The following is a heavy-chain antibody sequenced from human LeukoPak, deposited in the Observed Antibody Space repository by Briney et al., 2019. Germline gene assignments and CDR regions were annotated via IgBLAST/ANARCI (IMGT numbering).Heavy chain of an antibody. J-gene: IGHJ3*02. V-gene: IGHV1-24*01. Sequence: ASGKFSCKVSGDTLTELSMLWVRQAPVKGREWMGGFDPEDGETIYAQKFQGRVTMTEDTSTDTAYMELSSLRSEDTAVYYCATLRDLRAFDIWGQGTMVTVSS. D-gene: IGHD3-10*01. CDR2: FDPEDGET. CDR1: GDTLTELS. CDR3: ATLRDLRAFDI.